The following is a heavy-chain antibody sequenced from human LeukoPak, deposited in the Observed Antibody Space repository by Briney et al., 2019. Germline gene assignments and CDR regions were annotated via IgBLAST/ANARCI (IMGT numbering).Heavy chain of an antibody. Sequence: PSETLSLTCTVSGASIRSSYWSWIRQPPGKGLEWIGHIHYSGSTNYNPSLKSRVAISVDTSKNQFSLKLSSVTAADTAVYYCARVYYSNSYDYWYFDLWGRGTLVTVSS. CDR3: ARVYYSNSYDYWYFDL. J-gene: IGHJ2*01. D-gene: IGHD6-13*01. CDR2: IHYSGST. CDR1: GASIRSSY. V-gene: IGHV4-59*01.